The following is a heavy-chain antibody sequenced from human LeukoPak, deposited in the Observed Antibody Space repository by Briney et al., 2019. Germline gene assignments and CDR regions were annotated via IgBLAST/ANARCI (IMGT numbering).Heavy chain of an antibody. V-gene: IGHV4-39*01. Sequence: SETLSLTCTVSGGSISSSSYYWGWIRQPPGKGLEWIGSIYYSGSTYYNPSLKSRVTISVDTSKNQFSLKLSSVTAADTAVYYCAREGYSYAGGWFDPWGQGTLVTVSS. CDR1: GGSISSSSYY. CDR2: IYYSGST. D-gene: IGHD5-18*01. CDR3: AREGYSYAGGWFDP. J-gene: IGHJ5*02.